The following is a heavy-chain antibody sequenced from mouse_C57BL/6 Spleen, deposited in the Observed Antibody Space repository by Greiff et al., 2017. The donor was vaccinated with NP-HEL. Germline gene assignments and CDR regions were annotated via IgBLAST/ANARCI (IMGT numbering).Heavy chain of an antibody. CDR2: ISYDGSN. D-gene: IGHD2-2*01. CDR1: GYSITSGYY. J-gene: IGHJ3*01. Sequence: ESGPGLVKPSQSLSLTCSVTGYSITSGYYWNWIRQFPGNKLEWMGYISYDGSNNYNPSLKNRISITRDTSKNQFFLKLNSVTTEDTATYYCAISTMVTTRGLAYWGQGTLVTVSA. CDR3: AISTMVTTRGLAY. V-gene: IGHV3-6*01.